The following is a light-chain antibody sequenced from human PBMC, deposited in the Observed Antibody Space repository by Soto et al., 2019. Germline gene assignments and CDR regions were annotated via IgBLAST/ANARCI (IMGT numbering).Light chain of an antibody. V-gene: IGLV2-14*03. Sequence: QSALTQPASVSGSPGQSITISCTATSSDLGIYNYVSWYQQHPGKAPELMIYAFTNRPSGVSDRFSGSKSGNTASLTISGLQAEDEADYYCSSYTSSAVVFGGGTQLTVL. CDR1: SSDLGIYNY. CDR2: AFT. CDR3: SSYTSSAVV. J-gene: IGLJ2*01.